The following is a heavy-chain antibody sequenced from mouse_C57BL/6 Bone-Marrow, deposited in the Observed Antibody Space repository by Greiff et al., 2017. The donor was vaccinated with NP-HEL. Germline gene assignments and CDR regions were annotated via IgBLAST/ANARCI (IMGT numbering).Heavy chain of an antibody. CDR2: IHPNSGST. D-gene: IGHD3-1*01. V-gene: IGHV1-64*01. J-gene: IGHJ2*01. CDR3: PRRAQLSRYFDY. Sequence: QVQLQQPGAELVKPGASVKLSCKASGYTFTSYWMHWVKQRPGQGLEWIGMIHPNSGSTNYNEKFKSKATLTVDKSSSTAYMQLSSLTSEDSAVYYCPRRAQLSRYFDYWGQGTTLTVSS. CDR1: GYTFTSYW.